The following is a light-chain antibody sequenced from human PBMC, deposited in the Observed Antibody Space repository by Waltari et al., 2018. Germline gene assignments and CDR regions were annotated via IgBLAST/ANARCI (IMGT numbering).Light chain of an antibody. CDR1: QNIDNN. V-gene: IGKV3-15*01. CDR3: QQYNRWPPLT. Sequence: EVVMTQSPAALSVSPGERVTLSCKASQNIDNNLAWYQQKPGQSPRLLIYGAATGATGVPARFSGSGSGTEFTLTISSLQSEDCAVFSCQQYNRWPPLTFGGGTKVEIK. J-gene: IGKJ4*01. CDR2: GAA.